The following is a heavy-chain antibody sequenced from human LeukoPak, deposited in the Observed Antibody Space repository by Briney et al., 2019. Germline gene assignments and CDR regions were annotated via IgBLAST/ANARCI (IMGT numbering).Heavy chain of an antibody. J-gene: IGHJ4*02. CDR3: ASSPPTVVTFDYFDY. CDR1: GYTLTELS. V-gene: IGHV1-24*01. CDR2: FDPEDGET. Sequence: ASVKVSCKVSGYTLTELSMHWVRQAPGKGLEWMGGFDPEDGETIYAQKFQGRVTMTEDTSTDTAYMELSSLRSEDTAVYYCASSPPTVVTFDYFDYWGQGTLVTVSS. D-gene: IGHD4-23*01.